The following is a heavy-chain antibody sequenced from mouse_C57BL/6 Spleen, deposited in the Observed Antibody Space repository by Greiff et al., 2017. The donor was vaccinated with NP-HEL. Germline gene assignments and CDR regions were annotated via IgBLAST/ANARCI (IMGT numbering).Heavy chain of an antibody. D-gene: IGHD2-4*01. CDR1: GYTFTDYY. CDR2: IYPGSGNT. V-gene: IGHV1-76*01. J-gene: IGHJ4*01. CDR3: ARTIYYDSLYYAMDY. Sequence: VQLQQSGAELVRPGASVKLSCKASGYTFTDYYINWVKQRPGQGLEWIARIYPGSGNTYYNEKFKGKATLTAEKSSSTAYMQLSSLTSEDSAVYFCARTIYYDSLYYAMDYWGQGTSVTVSS.